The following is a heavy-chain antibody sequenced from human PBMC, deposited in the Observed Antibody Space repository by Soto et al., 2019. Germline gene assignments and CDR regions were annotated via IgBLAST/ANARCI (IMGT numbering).Heavy chain of an antibody. CDR2: ISGSGGST. V-gene: IGHV3-23*01. D-gene: IGHD3-9*01. CDR3: AILTYYDILTGSDY. CDR1: GFTFSSYA. Sequence: PGGSLRLSCGASGFTFSSYAMSWVRQAPGKGLEWVSAISGSGGSTYYADSVKGRFTISRDNSKNTLYLQMNGLRAEDTAVYYCAILTYYDILTGSDYWGQGTLVTVSS. J-gene: IGHJ4*02.